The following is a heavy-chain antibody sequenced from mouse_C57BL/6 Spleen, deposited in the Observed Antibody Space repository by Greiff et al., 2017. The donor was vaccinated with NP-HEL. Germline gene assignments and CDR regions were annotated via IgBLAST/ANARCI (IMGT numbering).Heavy chain of an antibody. CDR2: IYPGSGST. Sequence: VQLQQSGAELVKPGASVKMSCKASGYTFTSYWITWVKQRPGQGLEWIGDIYPGSGSTNYNEKFKSKATLTVDTSSSTAYMQLSSLTSEDSAVYYCAGYGNYPYYAMDYWGQGTSVTVSS. CDR3: AGYGNYPYYAMDY. V-gene: IGHV1-55*01. CDR1: GYTFTSYW. D-gene: IGHD2-1*01. J-gene: IGHJ4*01.